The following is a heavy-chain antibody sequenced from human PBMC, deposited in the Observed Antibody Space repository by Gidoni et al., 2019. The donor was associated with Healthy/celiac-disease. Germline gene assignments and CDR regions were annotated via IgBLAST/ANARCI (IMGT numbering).Heavy chain of an antibody. Sequence: QVQLVESGGGLVKPGGSLRLSCAASGFTFSDYYMSWIRQAPGKGLEWVSYISSSSSYTNYADSVKGRFTISRDNAKNSLYLQMNSLRAEDTAVYYCARVKTYGYCSGGSCYYFDYWGQGTLVTVSS. V-gene: IGHV3-11*06. CDR3: ARVKTYGYCSGGSCYYFDY. D-gene: IGHD2-15*01. J-gene: IGHJ4*02. CDR1: GFTFSDYY. CDR2: ISSSSSYT.